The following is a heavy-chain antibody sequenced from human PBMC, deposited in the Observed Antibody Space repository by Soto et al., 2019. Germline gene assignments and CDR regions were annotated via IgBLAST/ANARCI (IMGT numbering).Heavy chain of an antibody. CDR2: IYYSGST. D-gene: IGHD2-8*01. CDR1: GGSISSYY. CDR3: ARHEGNGNVWPLDY. V-gene: IGHV4-59*08. Sequence: SETLSLTCTVSGGSISSYYWSWIRQPPGKGLEWIGYIYYSGSTNYNPSLKSRVTLSVDTSKNQFSLRLTSVTAEDTAVYYCARHEGNGNVWPLDYWGQGILVTVSS. J-gene: IGHJ4*02.